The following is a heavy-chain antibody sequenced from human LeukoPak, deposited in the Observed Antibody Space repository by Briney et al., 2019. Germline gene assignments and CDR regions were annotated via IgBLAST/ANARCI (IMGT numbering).Heavy chain of an antibody. CDR1: GGSISSYS. V-gene: IGHV4-4*07. J-gene: IGHJ4*02. CDR3: ASGRGQLYYFDD. D-gene: IGHD1-1*01. CDR2: IYTSGST. Sequence: SETLSLTCTVSGGSISSYSWSWIRQPAGKGLEWIWRIYTSGSTNYNPSPKSRGTMTVATTTTQTPLKLISMTAADTTVYYCASGRGQLYYFDDWGQGTLVTVSS.